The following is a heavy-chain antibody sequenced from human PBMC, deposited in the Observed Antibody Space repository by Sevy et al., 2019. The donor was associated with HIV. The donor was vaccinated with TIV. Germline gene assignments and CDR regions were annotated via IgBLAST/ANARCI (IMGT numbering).Heavy chain of an antibody. CDR1: GGTFSGYA. CDR2: IIPIFGTG. D-gene: IGHD5-12*01. CDR3: ARHGYSGYDFDY. Sequence: ASVKVSCKASGGTFSGYAISWVRQAPGQGLEWMGRIIPIFGTGNYAQRFQGRVTITADESTSTAYMELSSLGSEDTAVYYCARHGYSGYDFDYWGQGTLVTVSS. V-gene: IGHV1-69*13. J-gene: IGHJ4*02.